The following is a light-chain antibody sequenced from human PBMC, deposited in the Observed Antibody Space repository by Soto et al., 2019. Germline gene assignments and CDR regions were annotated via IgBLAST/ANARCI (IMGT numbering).Light chain of an antibody. Sequence: QSVLTQPPSASGTPGQRVTISCSGSSSNIGSDTVNWYRQLPGTAPKLLIYSNDQRPSGVPDRFSGSKSGTSAFLAISGLQSEDEADYYCAAWDDSLNGWVFGGGTQLTVL. CDR1: SSNIGSDT. CDR3: AAWDDSLNGWV. J-gene: IGLJ3*02. CDR2: SND. V-gene: IGLV1-44*01.